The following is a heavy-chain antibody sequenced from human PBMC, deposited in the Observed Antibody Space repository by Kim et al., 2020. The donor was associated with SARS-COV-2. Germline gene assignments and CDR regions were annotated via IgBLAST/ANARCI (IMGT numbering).Heavy chain of an antibody. CDR3: ARLIPHYYYGMDV. J-gene: IGHJ6*02. V-gene: IGHV4-59*08. Sequence: SETLSLTCTVSGGSISSYYWSWIRQPPGKGLEWIGYIYYSGSTNYNPSLKSRVTISVDTSKNQFSLKLSSVTAADTAVYYCARLIPHYYYGMDVWGQGTTVTVSS. CDR1: GGSISSYY. CDR2: IYYSGST.